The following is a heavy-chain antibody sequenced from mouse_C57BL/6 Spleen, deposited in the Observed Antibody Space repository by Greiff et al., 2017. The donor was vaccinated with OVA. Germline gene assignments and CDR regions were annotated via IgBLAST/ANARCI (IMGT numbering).Heavy chain of an antibody. CDR3: TRDLDSSGYDAMDY. J-gene: IGHJ4*01. D-gene: IGHD3-2*02. Sequence: EVNVVESGEGLVKPGGSLKLSCAASGFTFSSSAMSWVRQTPEKRLEWVAYISSGGDYIYYADTVKGRFTISRDNARNTLYLQMSSLKSEETAMYYCTRDLDSSGYDAMDYWGQGTSVTVSS. V-gene: IGHV5-9-1*02. CDR1: GFTFSSSA. CDR2: ISSGGDYI.